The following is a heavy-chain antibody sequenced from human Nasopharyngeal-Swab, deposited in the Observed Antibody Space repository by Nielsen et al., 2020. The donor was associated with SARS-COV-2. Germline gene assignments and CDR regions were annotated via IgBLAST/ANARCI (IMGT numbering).Heavy chain of an antibody. D-gene: IGHD3-10*02. Sequence: GESLKISCAASGFTFSSYSMHWVRQAPGKGLEWVSYISRTLDSIYYADSVKGRFTISRDNSKNTLYLQMNSLRAEETAVYFCARDCSGRLGYGMDVWGQGTTVTVSS. J-gene: IGHJ6*02. V-gene: IGHV3-48*04. CDR1: GFTFSSYS. CDR2: ISRTLDSI. CDR3: ARDCSGRLGYGMDV.